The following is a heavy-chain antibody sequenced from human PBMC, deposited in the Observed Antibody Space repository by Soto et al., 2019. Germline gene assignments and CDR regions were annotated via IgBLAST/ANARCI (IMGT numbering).Heavy chain of an antibody. J-gene: IGHJ6*02. V-gene: IGHV3-66*01. Sequence: GRSLRLSCEASGFTVSSNYMSWVRQAPGKGLEWVSVIYTDGSTYSADSVKGRFTISRDNSENTLYLQMNSLRAEDTAVYYCARDLVSTSWYYYYTMDVWGQGTTVTVSS. D-gene: IGHD6-13*01. CDR1: GFTVSSNY. CDR3: ARDLVSTSWYYYYTMDV. CDR2: IYTDGST.